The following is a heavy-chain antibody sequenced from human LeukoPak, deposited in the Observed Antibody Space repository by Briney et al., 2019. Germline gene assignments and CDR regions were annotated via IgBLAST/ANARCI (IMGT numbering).Heavy chain of an antibody. D-gene: IGHD6-19*01. Sequence: SETLSLTCTVSGGSISSYYWSWIRQPPGKGLEWIGYIYYTGNTNYNPSLKSRVTISVDTSKNQFSLRLSSVTAADTAVYYCTCHSGWSGPSEWGQGTLVIVSS. CDR1: GGSISSYY. J-gene: IGHJ4*02. V-gene: IGHV4-59*01. CDR2: IYYTGNT. CDR3: TCHSGWSGPSE.